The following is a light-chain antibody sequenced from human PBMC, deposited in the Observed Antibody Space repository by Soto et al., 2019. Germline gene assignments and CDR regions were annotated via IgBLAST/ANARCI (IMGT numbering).Light chain of an antibody. CDR1: SSDIGGYNY. CDR2: AVS. V-gene: IGLV2-8*01. J-gene: IGLJ3*02. Sequence: QSALTQPPSASGSPGQSVTISCTGTSSDIGGYNYVSWYQQHPGKAPKLVIYAVSQRPSGVPDRFSGSKSGNTASLTVSGLQADDEADYYCQTWGTGIWVFGGGTKLTVL. CDR3: QTWGTGIWV.